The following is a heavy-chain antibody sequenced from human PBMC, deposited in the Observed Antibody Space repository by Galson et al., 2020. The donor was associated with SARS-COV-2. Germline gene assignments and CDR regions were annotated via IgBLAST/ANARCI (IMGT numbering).Heavy chain of an antibody. V-gene: IGHV3-48*04. CDR2: ISSSSSTI. Sequence: GGSLRLSCAASGFTFSSYSMNWVRQAPGKGLEWVSYISSSSSTIYYADSVKGRFTISRDNAKNSLYLQMNSLRAEDTAVYYCARDLGGSGYYPYYYYGMDVWGQGTTVTVSS. J-gene: IGHJ6*02. CDR3: ARDLGGSGYYPYYYYGMDV. CDR1: GFTFSSYS. D-gene: IGHD3-22*01.